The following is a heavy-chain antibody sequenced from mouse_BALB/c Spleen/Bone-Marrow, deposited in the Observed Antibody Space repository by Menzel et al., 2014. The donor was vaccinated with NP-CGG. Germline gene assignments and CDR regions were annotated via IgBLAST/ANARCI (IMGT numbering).Heavy chain of an antibody. J-gene: IGHJ4*01. D-gene: IGHD4-1*01. CDR3: ARRANWDAMDY. Sequence: EVQGVESGGGLVQPGGSRKLSCAASGFTFSSFGMHWVRQAPEKGLEWVAYISSGSSTIYYADTVKGRFAISRDNPKNTLFLQMTSLRSEDTAMYYCARRANWDAMDYWGQGTSVTVSS. CDR2: ISSGSSTI. CDR1: GFTFSSFG. V-gene: IGHV5-17*02.